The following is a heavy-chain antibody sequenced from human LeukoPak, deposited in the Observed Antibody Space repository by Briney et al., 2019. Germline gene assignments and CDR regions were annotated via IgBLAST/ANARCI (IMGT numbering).Heavy chain of an antibody. D-gene: IGHD3-3*01. J-gene: IGHJ3*02. V-gene: IGHV4-39*01. CDR1: GGSISSSSYY. CDR2: IYYSGST. CDR3: ASLKYYDFWSGEPTDAFGI. Sequence: SETLSLTCTVSGGSISSSSYYWGWIRQPPGKGLEWIGSIYYSGSTYYDPSLKSRVTISVDTSKNQFSLKLSSVTAADTAVYYCASLKYYDFWSGEPTDAFGIWGQGTMVTVSS.